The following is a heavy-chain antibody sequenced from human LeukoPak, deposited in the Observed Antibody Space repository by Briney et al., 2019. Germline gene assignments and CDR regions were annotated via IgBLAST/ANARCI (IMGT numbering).Heavy chain of an antibody. CDR1: GYTFTGYY. D-gene: IGHD3-22*01. CDR3: ARGHSSGYYYVGYYYYYMDV. CDR2: MNPNSGNT. J-gene: IGHJ6*03. Sequence: ASVKVSCKASGYTFTGYYMHWVRQAPGQGLEWMGWMNPNSGNTGYAQKFQGRVTMTRNTSISTAYMELSSLRSEDTAVYYCARGHSSGYYYVGYYYYYMDVWGKGTTVTISS. V-gene: IGHV1-8*02.